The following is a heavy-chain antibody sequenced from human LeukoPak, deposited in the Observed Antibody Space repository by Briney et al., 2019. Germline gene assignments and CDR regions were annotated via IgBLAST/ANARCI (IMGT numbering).Heavy chain of an antibody. CDR3: ARGLFDSSGYYVY. J-gene: IGHJ4*02. D-gene: IGHD3-22*01. CDR1: GGSFSGYY. CDR2: INHSGGT. Sequence: SETLSLTCAVYGGSFSGYYWSWIRQPPGKGLEWIGEINHSGGTNYNPSLKSRVTISVDTSKNQFSLKLSSVTAADTAVYYCARGLFDSSGYYVYWGQGTLVTVSS. V-gene: IGHV4-34*01.